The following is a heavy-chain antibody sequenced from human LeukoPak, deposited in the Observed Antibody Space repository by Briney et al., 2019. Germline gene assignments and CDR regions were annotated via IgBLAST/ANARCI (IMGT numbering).Heavy chain of an antibody. CDR1: GFTFSSSG. CDR2: ISYDGSNK. Sequence: GRSLRLSCAASGFTFSSSGMRWVRQAPGKGLEWVAVISYDGSNKDYGDSVKGRFTVSRDNSKNTLYLQMNSLRAEDTAVYYCAKDAHSGSYYVDYWGQGTLVTVSS. V-gene: IGHV3-30*18. CDR3: AKDAHSGSYYVDY. D-gene: IGHD1-26*01. J-gene: IGHJ4*02.